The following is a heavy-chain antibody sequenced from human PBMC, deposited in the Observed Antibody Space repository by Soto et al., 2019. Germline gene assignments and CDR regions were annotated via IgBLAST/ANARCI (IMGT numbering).Heavy chain of an antibody. J-gene: IGHJ4*02. D-gene: IGHD3-22*01. CDR1: GGSLGSYY. Sequence: SETMSLTCTVSGGSLGSYYWSWIRQPPGKGLEWIGYIYYRGSTSYNPSLKSRVTISVDTSKNQFSLKLSSVTAADTAVDYCARDDRSLMIVAYWGQGTLVTVSS. V-gene: IGHV4-30-4*01. CDR2: IYYRGST. CDR3: ARDDRSLMIVAY.